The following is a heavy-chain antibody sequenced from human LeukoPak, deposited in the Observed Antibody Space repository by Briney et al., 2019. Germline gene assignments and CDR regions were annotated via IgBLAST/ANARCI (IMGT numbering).Heavy chain of an antibody. CDR3: GRFVYIFWSCEYDYYYCYMDV. CDR2: IYSGGST. Sequence: PGGSLRLSCAASGFTVSSNYMSWVRQAPGKGLEWVSVIYSGGSTYYADSVKGRFTISRENSKNTLYLQMNSLRAEDTAVYYCGRFVYIFWSCEYDYYYCYMDVWRKPTTVTVSS. CDR1: GFTVSSNY. J-gene: IGHJ6*03. D-gene: IGHD3-3*01. V-gene: IGHV3-66*02.